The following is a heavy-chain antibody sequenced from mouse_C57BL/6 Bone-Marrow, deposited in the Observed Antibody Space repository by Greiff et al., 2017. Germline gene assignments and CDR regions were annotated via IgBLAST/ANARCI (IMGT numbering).Heavy chain of an antibody. J-gene: IGHJ2*01. CDR1: GFTFSDYY. CDR3: ARHVLYDSIFDY. V-gene: IGHV5-12*01. D-gene: IGHD2-3*01. CDR2: ISNGGGST. Sequence: VLLVESGGGLVQPGGSLKLCCAASGFTFSDYYMYWVRPTPEKRLEWVACISNGGGSTYYPDTVKGRFTISRDNSKNTLYLQMSRLISEDTAMYYCARHVLYDSIFDYWGQGTTLTVSS.